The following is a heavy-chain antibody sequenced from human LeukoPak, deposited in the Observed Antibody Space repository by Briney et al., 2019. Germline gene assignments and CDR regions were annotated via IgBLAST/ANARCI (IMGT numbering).Heavy chain of an antibody. CDR1: SYTFTRYG. Sequence: ASVKVSCKASSYTFTRYGISWVRQAPGQGLEWMGWISGSNGNTNYAQKFQGRVAMTADTSTSTAYMELRSLRSDDTAVYYCARSGRGTYYYFDLWGQGTLVTVSS. D-gene: IGHD1-26*01. CDR2: ISGSNGNT. CDR3: ARSGRGTYYYFDL. J-gene: IGHJ4*02. V-gene: IGHV1-18*01.